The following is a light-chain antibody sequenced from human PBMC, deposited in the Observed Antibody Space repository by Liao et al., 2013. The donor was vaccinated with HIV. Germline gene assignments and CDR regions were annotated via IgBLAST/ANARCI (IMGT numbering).Light chain of an antibody. CDR3: QAWDIGTGV. J-gene: IGLJ1*01. V-gene: IGLV3-1*01. CDR2: EDD. CDR1: TLGDKY. Sequence: YDLTQPPSVSVSPGQTARITCSGGTLGDKYVSWYQQRPGQSPVLVIYEDDKRPSGIPERFSGSNSGNTATLTISGAQAMDEADYICQAWDIGTGVFGTGTKVTVL.